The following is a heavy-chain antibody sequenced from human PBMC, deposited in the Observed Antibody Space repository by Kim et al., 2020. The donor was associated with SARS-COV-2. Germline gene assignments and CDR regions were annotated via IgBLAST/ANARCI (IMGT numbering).Heavy chain of an antibody. J-gene: IGHJ3*02. Sequence: GGSLRLSCTASGFSFSNYGMHWVRQAPGKGLEWVAYITYEGSTKYYVDSVKGRFTISRDYSKDTLSLQMNNLRPDDTAVYYCAKWTALFWFGQFRIDAFDNWGQGAMVTVSS. D-gene: IGHD3-10*01. CDR3: AKWTALFWFGQFRIDAFDN. CDR1: GFSFSNYG. V-gene: IGHV3-30*02. CDR2: ITYEGSTK.